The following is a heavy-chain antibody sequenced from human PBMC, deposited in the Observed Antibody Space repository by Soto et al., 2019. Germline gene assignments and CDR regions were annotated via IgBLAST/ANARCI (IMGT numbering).Heavy chain of an antibody. D-gene: IGHD6-13*01. CDR3: ARVIIAAAGENYYYSYGIDV. V-gene: IGHV4-59*01. CDR1: GGSISSYY. CDR2: IYYSGST. Sequence: PSETLSLTCTVSGGSISSYYWSWIRQPPGKGLEWIGYIYYSGSTNYNPSLKSRVTISVDTSKNQFSLKLSSVTAADTAVYYCARVIIAAAGENYYYSYGIDVWGQGTKVTVSS. J-gene: IGHJ6*02.